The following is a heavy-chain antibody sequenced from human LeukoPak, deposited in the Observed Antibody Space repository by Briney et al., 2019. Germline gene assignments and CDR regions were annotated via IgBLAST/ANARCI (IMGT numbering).Heavy chain of an antibody. CDR3: AKDLGRYRNNYFDY. CDR1: GFTFNSYA. Sequence: GGSLRLSCAASGFTFNSYAMSWVRQAPEKGLEWVATISRSGGGTYYADSVKGRFTISRDDSKNTLYLQMNSLRAEDTAVYYCAKDLGRYRNNYFDYWGQGTLVTVSS. V-gene: IGHV3-23*01. D-gene: IGHD1-26*01. J-gene: IGHJ4*02. CDR2: ISRSGGGT.